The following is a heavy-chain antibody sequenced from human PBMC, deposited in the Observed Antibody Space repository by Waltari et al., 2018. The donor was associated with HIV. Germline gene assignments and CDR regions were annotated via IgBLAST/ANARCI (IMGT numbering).Heavy chain of an antibody. Sequence: QVQLVQSGAEVKKPGSSVKVSCKSSGGTVSSYAVSWVRQAPGQGLEWMGGIIPLFGTVNYAQKVQGRGTITADGSTSTVYMGLSSLRSEDTAVYYCARDKAHNDVWSGYVSWGQGTLVTVSS. CDR2: IIPLFGTV. J-gene: IGHJ5*02. CDR3: ARDKAHNDVWSGYVS. CDR1: GGTVSSYA. V-gene: IGHV1-69*01. D-gene: IGHD3-3*01.